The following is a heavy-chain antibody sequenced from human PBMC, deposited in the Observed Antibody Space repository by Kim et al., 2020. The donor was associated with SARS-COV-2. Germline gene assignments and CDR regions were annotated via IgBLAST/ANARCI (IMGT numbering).Heavy chain of an antibody. V-gene: IGHV3-64*01. CDR1: GFTFSSYA. J-gene: IGHJ4*02. CDR3: ARDRRGVLRYFDWLLGPVDY. CDR2: ISSNGGST. Sequence: GGSLRLSCAASGFTFSSYAMHWVRPAPGKGLEYVSAISSNGGSTYYANSVKGRFTISRDNSKNTLYLQMGSLRAEDMAVYYCARDRRGVLRYFDWLLGPVDYWGQGTLVTVSS. D-gene: IGHD3-9*01.